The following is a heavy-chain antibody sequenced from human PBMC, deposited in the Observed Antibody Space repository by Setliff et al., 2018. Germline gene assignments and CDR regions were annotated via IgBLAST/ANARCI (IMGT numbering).Heavy chain of an antibody. CDR2: ISWNSER. Sequence: QPGGSLRLSCAASGFTFDDYAMHWVRQAPGKGLEWVSGISWNSERHYVDSVKGRFTISRDNAKNSLFLQMNILEVEDTAVYYCVRDWASGDDHWGRGTLVTVSS. CDR1: GFTFDDYA. V-gene: IGHV3-9*01. CDR3: VRDWASGDDH. D-gene: IGHD3-10*01. J-gene: IGHJ4*02.